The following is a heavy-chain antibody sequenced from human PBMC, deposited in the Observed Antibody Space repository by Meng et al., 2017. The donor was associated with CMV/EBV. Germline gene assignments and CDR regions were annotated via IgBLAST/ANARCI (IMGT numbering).Heavy chain of an antibody. J-gene: IGHJ4*02. V-gene: IGHV3-7*01. D-gene: IGHD6-6*01. Sequence: GGSLRLSCAASGFTFSSYWMSWVRQAPGKGLEWVANIKQDGSEKYYVDSVKGRFTISRDNAKNSLYLQMNSLRAEDTAVYHCARVDEYSSFDYWGQGTLVTVSS. CDR3: ARVDEYSSFDY. CDR1: GFTFSSYW. CDR2: IKQDGSEK.